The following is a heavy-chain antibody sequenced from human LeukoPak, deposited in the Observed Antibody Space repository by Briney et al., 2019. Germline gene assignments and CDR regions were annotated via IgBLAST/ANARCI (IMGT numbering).Heavy chain of an antibody. Sequence: SETLSLTCTVSGGSISSSSYYWGWIRQPPGKGLEWIGSIYYSGSTYYNPSLKSRVTISVDTSKNQFSLKLSSVTAADTAVYYCARVSGYSYGSVYYYGMDVWGQGTTVTVSS. J-gene: IGHJ6*02. CDR2: IYYSGST. CDR3: ARVSGYSYGSVYYYGMDV. CDR1: GGSISSSSYY. V-gene: IGHV4-39*07. D-gene: IGHD5-18*01.